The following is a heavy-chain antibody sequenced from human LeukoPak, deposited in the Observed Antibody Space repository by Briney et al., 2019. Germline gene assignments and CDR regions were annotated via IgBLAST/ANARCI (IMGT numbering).Heavy chain of an antibody. V-gene: IGHV3-23*01. D-gene: IGHD2-2*02. Sequence: GSLRLSCAASGFTFSSYAMSWVRQAPGKGLEWVSGIPSSGPVTYYADSVKGRFTISRDNSKNTLYLQMNSLRAEDTAVYYCANDRESVYCSSTSCYMSLFDYWGQGTLVTVSS. J-gene: IGHJ4*02. CDR2: IPSSGPVT. CDR1: GFTFSSYA. CDR3: ANDRESVYCSSTSCYMSLFDY.